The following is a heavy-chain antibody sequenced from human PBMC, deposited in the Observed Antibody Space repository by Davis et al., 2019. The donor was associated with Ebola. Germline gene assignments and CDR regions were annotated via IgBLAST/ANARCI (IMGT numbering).Heavy chain of an antibody. V-gene: IGHV4-30-2*01. CDR2: IYHSGST. D-gene: IGHD3-22*01. CDR3: AGSKYYYDSSGLTSFDY. Sequence: PSETLSLTCTVSGGSISSGGYSWSWIRQPPGKGLEWIGYIYHSGSTYYNPSLKSRVTISVDRSKNQFSLKLSSVTAADTAVYYCAGSKYYYDSSGLTSFDYWGQGTLVTVSS. J-gene: IGHJ4*02. CDR1: GGSISSGGYS.